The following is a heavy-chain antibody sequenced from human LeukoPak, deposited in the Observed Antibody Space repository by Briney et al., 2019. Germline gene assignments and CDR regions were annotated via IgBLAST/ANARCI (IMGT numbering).Heavy chain of an antibody. CDR2: ISYDGSNK. D-gene: IGHD4-23*01. J-gene: IGHJ4*02. Sequence: AGGSLRLSCAASGFTFSSYGMHWVRQAPGKGLEWVADISYDGSNKYYADSVKGRFTISRDNSRNTLYLQMNSLRAEDTAVYYCAKERKLLPFDCWGQGTLVTVSS. V-gene: IGHV3-30*18. CDR1: GFTFSSYG. CDR3: AKERKLLPFDC.